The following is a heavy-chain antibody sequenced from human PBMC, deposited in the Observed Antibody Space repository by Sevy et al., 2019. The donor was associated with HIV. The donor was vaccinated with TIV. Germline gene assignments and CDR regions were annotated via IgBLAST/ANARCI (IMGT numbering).Heavy chain of an antibody. CDR1: GFTFSSYA. D-gene: IGHD3-22*01. J-gene: IGHJ3*01. CDR2: LSGYGGST. V-gene: IGHV3-23*01. Sequence: GGSLRLSCAASGFTFSSYAMSRVRQAPRKGLEWVSGLSGYGGSTYYADSVKGRFTISRDNSKNTLYLQMNSLRAEDTAVYYCAKDRITMIGDAFDVWGQGTMVTVSS. CDR3: AKDRITMIGDAFDV.